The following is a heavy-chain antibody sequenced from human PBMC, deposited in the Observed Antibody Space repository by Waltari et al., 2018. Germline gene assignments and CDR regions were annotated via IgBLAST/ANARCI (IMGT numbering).Heavy chain of an antibody. Sequence: EVQLVESGGGLVQPGGSLRLSCAASGFTFSSSWMSWVRQAPGKGLEWVANIKQDGSEKYYVDSVKGRFTISRDNAKNSLYLQMNSLRAEDTAVYYCARGGYRLAAFDIWGQGTMVTVSS. CDR1: GFTFSSSW. CDR3: ARGGYRLAAFDI. J-gene: IGHJ3*02. V-gene: IGHV3-7*01. D-gene: IGHD5-12*01. CDR2: IKQDGSEK.